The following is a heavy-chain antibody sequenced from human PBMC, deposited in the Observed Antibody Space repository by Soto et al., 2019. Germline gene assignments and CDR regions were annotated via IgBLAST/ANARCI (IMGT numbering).Heavy chain of an antibody. V-gene: IGHV4-59*01. CDR1: GGSISSYY. Sequence: SETLSLTYTVSGGSISSYYWSWIRQPPGKGLEWIGYIYYSGSTNYNPSLKSRVTISVDTSKNQFSLKVNSVTAADTAVYYCARDHPHSYGVYYFDYWGQGTPVTVSS. CDR3: ARDHPHSYGVYYFDY. D-gene: IGHD5-18*01. CDR2: IYYSGST. J-gene: IGHJ4*02.